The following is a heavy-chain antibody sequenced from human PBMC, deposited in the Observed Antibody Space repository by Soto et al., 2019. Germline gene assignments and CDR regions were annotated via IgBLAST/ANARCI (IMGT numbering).Heavy chain of an antibody. J-gene: IGHJ6*02. V-gene: IGHV1-18*04. CDR2: ISAYNGNT. D-gene: IGHD3-3*01. Sequence: GASEKVSCKASGYTFTIYGISGVRQAPGQGLEWMGWISAYNGNTNYAPKLQGRVTMTTDTSTSTAYMELRSLRSDDTAVYYCARDRGVVLGMDVWGQGTTVTVSS. CDR3: ARDRGVVLGMDV. CDR1: GYTFTIYG.